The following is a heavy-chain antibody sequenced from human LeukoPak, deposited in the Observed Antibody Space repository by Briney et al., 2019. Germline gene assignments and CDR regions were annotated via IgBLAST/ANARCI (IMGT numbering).Heavy chain of an antibody. D-gene: IGHD1/OR15-1a*01. CDR3: ARDQQQGDHYSFYYMDS. V-gene: IGHV1-18*01. CDR2: ISPHKGNT. Sequence: ASVKVSCKGIGYTFSNHGITWVRQAPGQGLEWIGWISPHKGNTNYQQRLQGRLILTTDASTSTAYMDLRDLRSDDTAIYYCARDQQQGDHYSFYYMDSWGEGTTVIVSS. CDR1: GYTFSNHG. J-gene: IGHJ6*03.